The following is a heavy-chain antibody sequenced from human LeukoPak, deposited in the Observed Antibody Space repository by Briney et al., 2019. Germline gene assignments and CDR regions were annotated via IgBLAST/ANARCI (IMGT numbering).Heavy chain of an antibody. V-gene: IGHV1-8*03. CDR3: ARGRGGGATSRDDY. Sequence: ASVNVSFKPSVYTFTSYDINWVRQATGQGLEWMGWMNPNSGNTGYAQKFQGRVTITRNTSISTDYMELSSLRSEDTAVYYCARGRGGGATSRDDYWGQGTLVTVSS. CDR2: MNPNSGNT. J-gene: IGHJ4*02. D-gene: IGHD1-26*01. CDR1: VYTFTSYD.